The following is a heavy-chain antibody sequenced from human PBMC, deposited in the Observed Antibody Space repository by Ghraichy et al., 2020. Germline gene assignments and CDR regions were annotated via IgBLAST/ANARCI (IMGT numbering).Heavy chain of an antibody. V-gene: IGHV4-34*01. CDR2: INHSGST. Sequence: LTCAVYGGSFSGYYWSWIRQPPGKGLEWIGEINHSGSTNYNPSLKSRVTISVDTSKNQFSLKLSSVTAADTAVYYCARVRRSGGYCSGGSCSDWFDPWGQGTLVTVSS. D-gene: IGHD2-15*01. J-gene: IGHJ5*02. CDR3: ARVRRSGGYCSGGSCSDWFDP. CDR1: GGSFSGYY.